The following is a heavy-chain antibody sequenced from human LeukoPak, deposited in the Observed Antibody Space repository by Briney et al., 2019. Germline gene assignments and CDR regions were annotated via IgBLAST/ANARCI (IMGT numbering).Heavy chain of an antibody. CDR3: ARDRSYYYDSSGYYFDY. D-gene: IGHD3-22*01. V-gene: IGHV4-39*07. CDR2: IYYSGST. Sequence: PSETLSLTCTVSGGSISSSSYYWGWIRQPPGKGLEWIGCIYYSGSTYYNPSLKSRVTISVDTSKNQFSLKLSSVTAADTAVYYCARDRSYYYDSSGYYFDYWGQGTLVTVSS. CDR1: GGSISSSSYY. J-gene: IGHJ4*02.